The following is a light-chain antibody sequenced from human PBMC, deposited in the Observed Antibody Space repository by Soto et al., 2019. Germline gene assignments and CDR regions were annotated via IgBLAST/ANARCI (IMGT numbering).Light chain of an antibody. V-gene: IGKV3-20*01. J-gene: IGKJ4*01. Sequence: DMVLTQPAGTLALPPGERATLSCRARQIVSSSTSLAWYQQKTGQAPRLLIYGASSRAVGVPDRFSGSGSGTDFTLTSSRLEPEDFAVYYCQQYGDSPLTFGGGTQVE. CDR3: QQYGDSPLT. CDR2: GAS. CDR1: QIVSSSTS.